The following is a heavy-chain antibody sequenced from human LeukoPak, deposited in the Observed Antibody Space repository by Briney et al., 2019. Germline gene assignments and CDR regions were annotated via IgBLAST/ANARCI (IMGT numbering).Heavy chain of an antibody. D-gene: IGHD4-23*01. CDR1: GFTFSSYS. V-gene: IGHV3-48*01. J-gene: IGHJ4*02. CDR3: ARDRTQGYGGNSDY. CDR2: ITSSSSTI. Sequence: PGGSLRLSCAASGFTFSSYSMNWVRQAPGKGLEWVSYITSSSSTIYYADSVKGRFTISRDNAKNSLYLQMSTLRAEDTAVYYCARDRTQGYGGNSDYWGQGTLVTVSS.